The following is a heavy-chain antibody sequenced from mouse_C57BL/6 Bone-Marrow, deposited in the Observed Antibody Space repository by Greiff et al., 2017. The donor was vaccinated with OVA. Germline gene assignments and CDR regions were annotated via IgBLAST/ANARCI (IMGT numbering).Heavy chain of an antibody. Sequence: VQLQQSGPVLVKPGASVKMSCKASGYTFTDYYMNWVKQSHGKSLEWIGVINPYNGGTSYNQKFKGKATLTVDKSSSTAYMELNSLTSEDSAVYYCARSGSSYGGAWFAYWGQGTLVTVSA. V-gene: IGHV1-19*01. D-gene: IGHD1-1*01. CDR1: GYTFTDYY. CDR3: ARSGSSYGGAWFAY. CDR2: INPYNGGT. J-gene: IGHJ3*01.